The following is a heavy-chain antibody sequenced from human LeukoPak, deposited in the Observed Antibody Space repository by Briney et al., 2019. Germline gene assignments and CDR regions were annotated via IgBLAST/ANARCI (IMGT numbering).Heavy chain of an antibody. CDR3: ARIRLGSGCYDY. J-gene: IGHJ4*02. V-gene: IGHV2-70*11. D-gene: IGHD6-19*01. Sequence: SGPTLVNPTQTLTLTCTFSGFSLNTNGMCVSWIRQPPGKALEWLARIDWDDDKYYTTSLKTRLTISKDTSKNLVVLTMTNMDPVDTATYSCARIRLGSGCYDYWGQGIRVTVSS. CDR2: IDWDDDK. CDR1: GFSLNTNGMC.